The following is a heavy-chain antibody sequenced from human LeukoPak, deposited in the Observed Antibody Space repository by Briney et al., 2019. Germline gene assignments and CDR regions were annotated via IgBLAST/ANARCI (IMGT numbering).Heavy chain of an antibody. CDR1: GFTFSSYW. V-gene: IGHV3-7*01. J-gene: IGHJ4*02. CDR3: ARGRGYYYFDY. CDR2: IKQDGSEK. Sequence: GGSLRLSCAASGFTFSSYWMSWVRQALGKGLEWVANIKQDGSEKYYVDSVKGRFTISRDNAKNSLYLQMNSLRAEDTAVYYCARGRGYYYFDYWGQGTLVTVSS. D-gene: IGHD3-22*01.